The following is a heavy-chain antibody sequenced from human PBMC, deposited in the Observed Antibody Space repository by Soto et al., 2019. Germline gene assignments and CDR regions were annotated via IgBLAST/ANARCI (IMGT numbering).Heavy chain of an antibody. D-gene: IGHD1-7*01. CDR1: GFNTRFYS. CDR3: SKGEMSTIRNSFDP. Sequence: GGSLRLSCTASGFNTRFYSMSWVRQTPGKGLEWVAARSRSGGATYYADSVRGRFTISRDASKDALFLQMSNLRAEDTALYYCSKGEMSTIRNSFDPWGHGTLVTVSS. V-gene: IGHV3-23*01. CDR2: RSRSGGAT. J-gene: IGHJ5*02.